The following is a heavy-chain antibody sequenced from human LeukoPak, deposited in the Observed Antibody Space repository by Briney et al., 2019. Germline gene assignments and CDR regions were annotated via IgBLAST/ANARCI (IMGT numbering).Heavy chain of an antibody. V-gene: IGHV3-48*01. J-gene: IGHJ4*02. CDR3: ARRAGGWYPFDY. CDR1: GFTFSSYG. Sequence: GGSLRLSCAAPGFTFSSYGMNWVRQAPGKGLEWVSYISSGGSTIYYADSVKGRFTISRDNAKNSLYLQMNSLRAEDTAVYYCARRAGGWYPFDYWGQGTLVTVSS. D-gene: IGHD6-19*01. CDR2: ISSGGSTI.